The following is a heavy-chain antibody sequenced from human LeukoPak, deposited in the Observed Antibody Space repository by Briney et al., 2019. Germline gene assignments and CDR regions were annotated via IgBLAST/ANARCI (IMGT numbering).Heavy chain of an antibody. CDR1: GFTFSSYA. Sequence: PGGSLRLSCAASGFTFSSYAMSWVRQAPGKGLEWVSAISGSGGSTYYADSVKGRFTISRDNSKNTLYLQMNSLRAEDTAVYYCAKDAYRQWLVQSYFDYWGQGTLVTVSS. CDR2: ISGSGGST. J-gene: IGHJ4*02. V-gene: IGHV3-23*01. CDR3: AKDAYRQWLVQSYFDY. D-gene: IGHD6-19*01.